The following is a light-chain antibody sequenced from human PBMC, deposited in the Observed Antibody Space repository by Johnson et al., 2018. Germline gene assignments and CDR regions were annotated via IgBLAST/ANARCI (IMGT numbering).Light chain of an antibody. J-gene: IGLJ1*01. CDR3: GTWDSSLSAGNG. CDR1: SSNIGNNY. Sequence: QSVLTQPPSVSAAPGQKVTISCSGSSSNIGNNYVSWYQQLPGTAPKLLIYENNKRPSGIPDRFSGSKSGTSATLGITGLQTGDEAYYYCGTWDSSLSAGNGFGTGTKVTGL. V-gene: IGLV1-51*02. CDR2: ENN.